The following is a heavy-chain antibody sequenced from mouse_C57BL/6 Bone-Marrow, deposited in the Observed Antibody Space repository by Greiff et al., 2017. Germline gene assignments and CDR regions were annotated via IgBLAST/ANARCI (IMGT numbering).Heavy chain of an antibody. J-gene: IGHJ3*01. D-gene: IGHD3-3*01. Sequence: VQLKESGAELVRPGASVTLSCKASGYTFSDYEMHWVKQTPVHGLEWIGAIDPETGGTAYNQKFKGKAILTADKSSSTAYMELRSLTSEDSAVYYGTSQGDPLAYWGQGTLVTVSA. CDR2: IDPETGGT. CDR3: TSQGDPLAY. CDR1: GYTFSDYE. V-gene: IGHV1-15*01.